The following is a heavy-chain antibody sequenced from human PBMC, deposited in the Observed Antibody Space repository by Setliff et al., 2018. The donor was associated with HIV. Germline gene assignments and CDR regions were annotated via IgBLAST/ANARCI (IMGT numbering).Heavy chain of an antibody. D-gene: IGHD2-21*01. CDR2: MSPSSGFF. CDR3: ARQSIFESGLSVALGAFDV. V-gene: IGHV1-8*01. CDR1: GYSFSSYD. Sequence: ASVKVSCKASGYSFSSYDIKWVPQPTGQGLEWMGWMSPSSGFFGYSQKFKDRFAVTADQSTNTVFMELSSLTSEDTDLYFCARQSIFESGLSVALGAFDVWGQGTAVTVSS. J-gene: IGHJ3*01.